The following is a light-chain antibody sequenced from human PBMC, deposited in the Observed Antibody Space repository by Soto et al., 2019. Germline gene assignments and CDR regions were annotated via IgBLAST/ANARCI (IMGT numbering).Light chain of an antibody. CDR3: QSYDSSLSGMV. J-gene: IGLJ3*02. CDR2: GDR. V-gene: IGLV1-40*01. CDR1: SSNIGAGYE. Sequence: QSVLTQPPSVSGAPGQRVTISCTGSSSNIGAGYEVHWYQQLPGTAPKLLIYGDRYRPSGVPDRFSGSKSGTSVSLAITGRQPEDEADYHCQSYDSSLSGMVFGGGTKLTVL.